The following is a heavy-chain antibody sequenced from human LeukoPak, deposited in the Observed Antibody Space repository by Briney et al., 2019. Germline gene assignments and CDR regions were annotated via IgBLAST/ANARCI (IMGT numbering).Heavy chain of an antibody. J-gene: IGHJ4*02. CDR3: ARGGIVVVVAATPVYFDY. D-gene: IGHD2-15*01. CDR1: NGSISSSGYY. CDR2: INHSGST. V-gene: IGHV4-39*07. Sequence: SETLSLTCTVSNGSISSSGYYWSWIRQPPGKGLEWIGEINHSGSTNYNPSLKSRVTISVDTSKNQFSLKLSSVTAADTAVYYCARGGIVVVVAATPVYFDYWGQGTLVTVSS.